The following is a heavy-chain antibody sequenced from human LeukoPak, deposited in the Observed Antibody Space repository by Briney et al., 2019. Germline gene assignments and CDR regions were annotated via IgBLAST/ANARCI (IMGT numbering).Heavy chain of an antibody. D-gene: IGHD3-9*01. CDR1: GGSFSGYY. CDR3: ARSPRYFDWLLSIAFDI. CDR2: IFYSGST. Sequence: SETLSLTCAVYGGSFSGYYWSWIRQPPGKGLEWIGNIFYSGSTYYNPSLKSRVTISVDTSKNHFSLNLSSVTAADTAVYYCARSPRYFDWLLSIAFDIWGQGTVVIVSS. J-gene: IGHJ3*02. V-gene: IGHV4-34*12.